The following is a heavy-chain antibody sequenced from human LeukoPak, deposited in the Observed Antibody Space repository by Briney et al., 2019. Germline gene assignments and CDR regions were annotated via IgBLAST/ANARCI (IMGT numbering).Heavy chain of an antibody. CDR1: GFTFSSYY. CDR3: ARDFCGSPLDS. D-gene: IGHD3-10*01. V-gene: IGHV3-7*01. CDR2: IKEDGSEK. J-gene: IGHJ4*02. Sequence: PGGSLRLSCAASGFTFSSYYMSWVRQAPGKGFEWVANIKEDGSEKNYVDSVKGRFTISRDNAKNSVYLQMNSLRAEDTAVYYCARDFCGSPLDSWGQGTLVTVSS.